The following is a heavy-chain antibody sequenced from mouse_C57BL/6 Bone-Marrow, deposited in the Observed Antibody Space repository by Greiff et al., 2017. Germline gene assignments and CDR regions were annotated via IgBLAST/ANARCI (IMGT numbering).Heavy chain of an antibody. Sequence: EVKLMESGGGLVKPGGSLKLSCAASGFTFSDYGMHWVRQAPEKGLEWVAYISSGSSTIYYADTVKGRFTISRDNAKNTLFLQMTSLRSEDTAMYYCARPRANWGFDYWGQGTTLTVSS. CDR2: ISSGSSTI. V-gene: IGHV5-17*01. D-gene: IGHD4-1*01. CDR1: GFTFSDYG. CDR3: ARPRANWGFDY. J-gene: IGHJ2*01.